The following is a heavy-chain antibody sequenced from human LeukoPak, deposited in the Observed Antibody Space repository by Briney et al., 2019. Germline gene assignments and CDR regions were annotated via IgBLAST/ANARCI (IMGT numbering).Heavy chain of an antibody. V-gene: IGHV4-38-2*01. CDR2: MYHGGST. J-gene: IGHJ5*02. CDR1: GYSISSGYY. Sequence: SETLSLTCAVSGYSISSGYYWGWIRQPPGKGLEWIGSMYHGGSTFYNPSLRNRVTVLVDTSKNRASLKLSSVTAADTAVYYCASKYYDFWKGNWFDPWGQGILVTVSS. CDR3: ASKYYDFWKGNWFDP. D-gene: IGHD3-3*01.